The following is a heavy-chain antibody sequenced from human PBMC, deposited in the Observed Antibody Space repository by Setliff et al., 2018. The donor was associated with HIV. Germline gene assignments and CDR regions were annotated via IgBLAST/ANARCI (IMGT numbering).Heavy chain of an antibody. CDR2: ISAHNGNT. CDR3: ARGRSSGWYAGRSYYYYMDV. J-gene: IGHJ6*03. CDR1: GYSFTTYA. V-gene: IGHV1-18*01. D-gene: IGHD6-19*01. Sequence: ASVKVSCKASGYSFTTYAISWVRQAPGQGLEWMGWISAHNGNTNYAQKLQGRVTMTTDTSTRTAYMELRSLRSDDTAVYYCARGRSSGWYAGRSYYYYMDVWGKGTTVTVSS.